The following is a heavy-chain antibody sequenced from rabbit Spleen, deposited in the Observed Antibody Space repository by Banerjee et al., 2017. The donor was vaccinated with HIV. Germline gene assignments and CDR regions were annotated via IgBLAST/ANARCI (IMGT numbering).Heavy chain of an antibody. CDR2: IYAGSRGTS. Sequence: GESVGGLVHPEGYLTLTCTSSALDSSSSSWICCVRQAPGKGLAWIACIYAGSRGTSYYASGAKGRFTISKTSSTTVTLQMTSLTAADTATYFCARDTGSSFSTYGMDLWGPGTLVTVS. D-gene: IGHD8-1*01. CDR1: ALDSSSSSW. J-gene: IGHJ6*01. V-gene: IGHV1S45*01. CDR3: ARDTGSSFSTYGMDL.